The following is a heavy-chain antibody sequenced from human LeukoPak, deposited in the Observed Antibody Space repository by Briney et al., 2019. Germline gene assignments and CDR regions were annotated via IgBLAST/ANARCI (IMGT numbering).Heavy chain of an antibody. D-gene: IGHD3-22*01. Sequence: ASVKVSCKASGGAFNNYAISWVRQAPGQGLEWIGWISAYNGNTNYAQKLQGRVTMTTDTSTSTAYMELRSLRSDDTAVYYCARVYYYDSSGSGFDYWGQGTLSPSPQ. J-gene: IGHJ4*02. CDR3: ARVYYYDSSGSGFDY. CDR2: ISAYNGNT. CDR1: GGAFNNYA. V-gene: IGHV1-18*01.